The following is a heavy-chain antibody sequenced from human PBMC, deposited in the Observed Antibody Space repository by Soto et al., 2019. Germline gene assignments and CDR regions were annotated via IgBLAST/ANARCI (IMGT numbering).Heavy chain of an antibody. J-gene: IGHJ6*02. V-gene: IGHV1-69*06. CDR2: IIPIFGTA. CDR3: ARVSRSSSSYGMDV. Sequence: SVKVSGKASGGAFSSYAISWVRQGPGQGLEWMGGIIPIFGTANYAQKFQGRVTITADKSTSTAYMELSSLRSEDTAVYYCARVSRSSSSYGMDVWGQGTTVTVSS. D-gene: IGHD6-6*01. CDR1: GGAFSSYA.